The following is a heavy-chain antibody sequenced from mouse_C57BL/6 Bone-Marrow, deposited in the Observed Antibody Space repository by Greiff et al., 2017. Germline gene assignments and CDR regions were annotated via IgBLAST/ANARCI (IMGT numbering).Heavy chain of an antibody. CDR1: GFTFSSYG. V-gene: IGHV5-6*01. CDR3: ARSYYGSSYGYYAMDY. D-gene: IGHD1-1*01. J-gene: IGHJ4*01. CDR2: ISSGGSYT. Sequence: DVHLVESGGDLVKPGGSLKLSCAASGFTFSSYGMSWVRQTPDKRLEWVATISSGGSYTYYPDSVKGRFTISRDNAKNTLYLQMSSLKSEDTAMYYCARSYYGSSYGYYAMDYWGQGTSVTVSS.